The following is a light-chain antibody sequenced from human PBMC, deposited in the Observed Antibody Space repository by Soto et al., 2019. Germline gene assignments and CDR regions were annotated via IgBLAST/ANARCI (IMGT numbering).Light chain of an antibody. Sequence: EIVLTQSPGTLSLSTGKRATLSCRASQSISSSYLAWYQQRPGQAPRLLIYDASNRATGIPARFSGSGSGTDFTLTINSLDPEDFAVYYCQQRSNWTWTFGQGTKVDIK. CDR2: DAS. V-gene: IGKV3D-20*02. J-gene: IGKJ1*01. CDR1: QSISSSY. CDR3: QQRSNWTWT.